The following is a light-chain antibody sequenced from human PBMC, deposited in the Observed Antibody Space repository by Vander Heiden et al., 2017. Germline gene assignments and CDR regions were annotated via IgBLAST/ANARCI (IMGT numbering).Light chain of an antibody. CDR2: SNK. J-gene: IGLJ1*01. CDR1: SSNIGSNT. V-gene: IGLV1-44*01. Sequence: QSVLTQPPSASGTPGQRVTISCSGSSSNIGSNTVNWDQQPPGTAPKLLIYSNKQRPSGVPDRFSGSKSGTSASLAISGRQAEEEADYYCAAGEDSRNYVFGTGTKVTVL. CDR3: AAGEDSRNYV.